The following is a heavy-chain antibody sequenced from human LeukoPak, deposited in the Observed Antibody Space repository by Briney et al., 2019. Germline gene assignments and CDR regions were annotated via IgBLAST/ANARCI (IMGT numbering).Heavy chain of an antibody. D-gene: IGHD2-2*01. CDR2: IIPILGIA. J-gene: IGHJ5*02. Sequence: SVKVSCTASGGTFSSYAISWVRQAPGQGLEWMGRIIPILGIANYAQKFQGRVTITADKSTSTAYMELSSLRSEDTAVYYCARVRWDQLPYNWFDPWGQGTLVTVSS. CDR3: ARVRWDQLPYNWFDP. V-gene: IGHV1-69*04. CDR1: GGTFSSYA.